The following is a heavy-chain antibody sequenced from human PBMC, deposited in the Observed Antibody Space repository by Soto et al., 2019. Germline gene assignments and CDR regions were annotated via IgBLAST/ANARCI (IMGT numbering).Heavy chain of an antibody. Sequence: GGSLRLSCAASGFTFSSYAMSWVRQAPGKGLEWVSAISGSGGSTYYADSAKGRFTISRDNSKNTLYLQMNSLRAEDTAVYYCAKELGDYYYYGMDVWGQGTTVTVSS. V-gene: IGHV3-23*01. D-gene: IGHD3-10*01. CDR1: GFTFSSYA. J-gene: IGHJ6*02. CDR2: ISGSGGST. CDR3: AKELGDYYYYGMDV.